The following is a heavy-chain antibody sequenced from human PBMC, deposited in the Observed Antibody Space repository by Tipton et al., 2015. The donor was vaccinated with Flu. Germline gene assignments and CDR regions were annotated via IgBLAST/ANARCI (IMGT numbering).Heavy chain of an antibody. Sequence: SLRLSCAASGFTFSNSWMRWVRQAPGKGLEWVASIKSDGSETYYLDSVKGRFTISRDNTKNSLYLQMSSLRDEDTALYYCARSNNGAFDYWGQGTLVTVSS. D-gene: IGHD2-8*01. V-gene: IGHV3-7*01. J-gene: IGHJ4*02. CDR3: ARSNNGAFDY. CDR1: GFTFSNSW. CDR2: IKSDGSET.